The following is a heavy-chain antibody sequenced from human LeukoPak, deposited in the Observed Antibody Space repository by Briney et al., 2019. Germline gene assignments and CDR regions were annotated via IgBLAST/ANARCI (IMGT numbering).Heavy chain of an antibody. V-gene: IGHV3-23*01. CDR3: ATRHYSDSSGYLPY. CDR2: ISGSGSST. CDR1: GFTFSSYV. J-gene: IGHJ6*02. Sequence: GGSLRLSCAASGFTFSSYVMSWVRQAPGKGLEWVSAISGSGSSTYYADSVKGRFTISRDNSKNTLYLQMNSLRAEDTAVYYCATRHYSDSSGYLPYWGQGTTVTVSS. D-gene: IGHD3-22*01.